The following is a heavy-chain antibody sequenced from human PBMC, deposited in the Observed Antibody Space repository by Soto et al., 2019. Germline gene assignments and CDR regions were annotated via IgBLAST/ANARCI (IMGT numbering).Heavy chain of an antibody. CDR3: ARLRIATNNYKWFDP. CDR1: GAALNSGNYY. V-gene: IGHV4-31*03. Sequence: SETLSLTCSVSGAALNSGNYYWSWIRQVPGKGLEWIGHIYVTGAVDYNPSLRDRITISQDTSERQFSLNLRLVTATDTAVYYCARLRIATNNYKWFDPWGQGTLVTVSS. J-gene: IGHJ5*02. CDR2: IYVTGAV. D-gene: IGHD2-21*01.